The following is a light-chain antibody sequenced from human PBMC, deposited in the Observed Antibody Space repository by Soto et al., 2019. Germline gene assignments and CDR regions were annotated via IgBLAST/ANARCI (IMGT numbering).Light chain of an antibody. J-gene: IGKJ1*01. Sequence: LTSSARNLALSRRRGGPLFRRTSQSVSSSYLAWYQQKPGQAPRLLIYGASSRATCIPDRFSGSGSGTDFTLTISRLEPEDFAVYYCQQYVSSLWTFGQGTKVDIK. CDR2: GAS. CDR3: QQYVSSLWT. CDR1: QSVSSSY. V-gene: IGKV3-20*01.